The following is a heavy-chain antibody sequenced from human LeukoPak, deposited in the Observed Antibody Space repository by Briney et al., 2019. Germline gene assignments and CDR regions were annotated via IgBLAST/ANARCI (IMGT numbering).Heavy chain of an antibody. Sequence: GGSLRLSCAASGFTFSSYQMHWVRQAPGKGLEWVSYISPSGPTIYYADSVKGRFTISRDNAKNSLYLQMNGLRDEDTAVYYCARDLYYGGNYDYWGQGTLVTVSS. D-gene: IGHD4-23*01. CDR1: GFTFSSYQ. J-gene: IGHJ4*02. CDR3: ARDLYYGGNYDY. V-gene: IGHV3-48*03. CDR2: ISPSGPTI.